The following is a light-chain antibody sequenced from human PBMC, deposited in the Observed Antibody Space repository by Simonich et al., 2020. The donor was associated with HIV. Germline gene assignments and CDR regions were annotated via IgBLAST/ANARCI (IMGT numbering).Light chain of an antibody. CDR1: KSVSSF. Sequence: EIVLTQSPATLSLSPGDRAPLSCRASKSVSSFLAWYQQKPGQAPRLLIYDASNRATGIPARFSVSGSRTDFTLTFRSLEPEDFAVYYCQQRSNWPLTFGQGTRLEIK. V-gene: IGKV3-11*01. CDR3: QQRSNWPLT. CDR2: DAS. J-gene: IGKJ5*01.